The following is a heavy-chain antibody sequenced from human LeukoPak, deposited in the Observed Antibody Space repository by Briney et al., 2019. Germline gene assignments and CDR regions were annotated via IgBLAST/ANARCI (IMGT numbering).Heavy chain of an antibody. J-gene: IGHJ5*02. CDR1: GGSISSYY. CDR2: IYYSGST. Sequence: SETLSLTCTVSGGSISSYYWSWIRQPPGKGLEWIGYIYYSGSTNYSPSLKSRVTISVDTSKNQFSLKLSPVTAADTAVYYCARRGPFYDFWSGYKENWFDPWGQGTLVTVSS. V-gene: IGHV4-59*12. CDR3: ARRGPFYDFWSGYKENWFDP. D-gene: IGHD3-3*01.